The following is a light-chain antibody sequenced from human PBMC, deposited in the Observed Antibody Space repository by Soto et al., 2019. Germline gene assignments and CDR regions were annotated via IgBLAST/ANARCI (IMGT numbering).Light chain of an antibody. Sequence: QSVLTQPASMSGSPGQSLTISCTGTSSDVGGYNYVSWYQRHPGKAPKRMIYEVSNRPSGVSNRFSGSKSGNTASLTISGLQAEDEADYYCSSSTINNTVLFGGGTKLTVL. J-gene: IGLJ2*01. CDR3: SSSTINNTVL. CDR1: SSDVGGYNY. V-gene: IGLV2-14*01. CDR2: EVS.